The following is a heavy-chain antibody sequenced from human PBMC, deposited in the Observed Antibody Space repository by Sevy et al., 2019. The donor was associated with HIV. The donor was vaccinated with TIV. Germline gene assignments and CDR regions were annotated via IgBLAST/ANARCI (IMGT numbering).Heavy chain of an antibody. Sequence: GGSLRLSCAASGFTFRNYVMNWVRQPPGKGLEWVSVISDGGGTTHYADSVKGRFTISRDDSKSTLYLQMNSLRVEATAVYFCAKRVAGALAALDIWGQGTMVTVSS. D-gene: IGHD3-10*01. CDR3: AKRVAGALAALDI. CDR1: GFTFRNYV. J-gene: IGHJ3*02. V-gene: IGHV3-23*01. CDR2: ISDGGGTT.